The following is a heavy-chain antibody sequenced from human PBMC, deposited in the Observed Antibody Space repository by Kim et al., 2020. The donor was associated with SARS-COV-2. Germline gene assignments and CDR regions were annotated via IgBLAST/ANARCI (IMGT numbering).Heavy chain of an antibody. CDR2: IYTSGST. CDR3: ARDQYYYGSGSLLGHYYYNGMDV. J-gene: IGHJ6*02. CDR1: GGSISSGSYY. Sequence: SETLSLTCTVSGGSISSGSYYWSWIRQPAGKGLEWIGRIYTSGSTNYNPSLKSRVTISVDTSKNQFSLKLSSVTAADTAVYYCARDQYYYGSGSLLGHYYYNGMDVWGQGTTVTVSS. D-gene: IGHD3-10*01. V-gene: IGHV4-61*02.